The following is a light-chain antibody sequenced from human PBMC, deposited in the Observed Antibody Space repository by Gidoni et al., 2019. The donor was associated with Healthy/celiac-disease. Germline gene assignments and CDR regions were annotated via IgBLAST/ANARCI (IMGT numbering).Light chain of an antibody. V-gene: IGKV4-1*01. CDR1: QSVLHSSNNKNY. Sequence: DIVMTQSPDSLAVSLGERATINCKSSQSVLHSSNNKNYLAWYQQKSGQPPKLLVYWASIREPGVPDRFSGSGSGTDFTLTISSLQAEDVAVYFCHQYYTTPFTFGPGTKVEIK. CDR2: WAS. CDR3: HQYYTTPFT. J-gene: IGKJ3*01.